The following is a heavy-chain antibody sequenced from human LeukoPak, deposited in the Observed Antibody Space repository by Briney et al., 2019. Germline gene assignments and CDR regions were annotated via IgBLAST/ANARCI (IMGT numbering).Heavy chain of an antibody. J-gene: IGHJ5*02. V-gene: IGHV3-11*01. CDR3: ATDGAGFDT. CDR1: GFTFNDYY. Sequence: SGGSLRLSCAASGFTFNDYYMSWIRQAPGKGLEWLSYINIGGTNTHYADSVKGRFTISRDNAKKSLYLEMNNLRAEDTAVYYCATDGAGFDTWGQGVLVTVSS. CDR2: INIGGTNT.